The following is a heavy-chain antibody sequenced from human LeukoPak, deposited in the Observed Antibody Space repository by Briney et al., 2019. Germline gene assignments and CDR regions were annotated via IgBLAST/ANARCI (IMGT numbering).Heavy chain of an antibody. CDR1: GFTFSSYS. CDR3: ARASDYGDYFSGMDV. D-gene: IGHD4-17*01. CDR2: ISSSRSYI. J-gene: IGHJ6*02. Sequence: GGSLRLSCAASGFTFSSYSMNWVRQPPGKGLEWVSSISSSRSYIYYADSVKGRFTISRDNAKNSVYLQMNSLRVEDTAVYYCARASDYGDYFSGMDVWGQGTTVTVSS. V-gene: IGHV3-21*01.